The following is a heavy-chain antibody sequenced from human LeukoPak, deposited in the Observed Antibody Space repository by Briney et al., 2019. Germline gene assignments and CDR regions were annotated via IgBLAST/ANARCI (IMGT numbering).Heavy chain of an antibody. Sequence: KTSETLSLTCTVSGGSISSGDYYWSWIRQPPGNGLEWIGYIYYTGSTDYNPSLKSRVTISVDTSKNQFSLKVRSVTAADTAVYYCARNGHFDYWGQGTLVTVSS. V-gene: IGHV4-30-4*01. CDR1: GGSISSGDYY. J-gene: IGHJ4*02. CDR2: IYYTGST. CDR3: ARNGHFDY.